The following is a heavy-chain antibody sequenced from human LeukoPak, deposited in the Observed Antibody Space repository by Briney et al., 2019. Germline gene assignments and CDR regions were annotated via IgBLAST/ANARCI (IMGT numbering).Heavy chain of an antibody. D-gene: IGHD4-17*01. CDR1: GGSFSDYF. J-gene: IGHJ5*01. V-gene: IGHV4-34*01. CDR2: INQVGGT. Sequence: EPSETLSLTCAVYGGSFSDYFWNWIRQPPGKGLEWIGEINQVGGTRYNPSRKGRATISVATSKKQCSRNLTAVTAAHTAVYYCARGEDGTGDSRPTSFDSWGQGTLVTVSS. CDR3: ARGEDGTGDSRPTSFDS.